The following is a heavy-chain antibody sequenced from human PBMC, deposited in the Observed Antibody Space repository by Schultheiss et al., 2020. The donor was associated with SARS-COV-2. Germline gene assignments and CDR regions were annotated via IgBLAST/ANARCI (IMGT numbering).Heavy chain of an antibody. V-gene: IGHV4-34*01. CDR1: GGSISSYY. J-gene: IGHJ4*02. Sequence: SQTLSLTCTVSGGSISSYYWSWIRQPPGKGLEWIGEINHSGSTNYNPSLKSRVTISVDTSKNQFSLKLSSVTAADTAVYYCTRGTEADFDYWGQGTLVTVSS. CDR3: TRGTEADFDY. CDR2: INHSGST.